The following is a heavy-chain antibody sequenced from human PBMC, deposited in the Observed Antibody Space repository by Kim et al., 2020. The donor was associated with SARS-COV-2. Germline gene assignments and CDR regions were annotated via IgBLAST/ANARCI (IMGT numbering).Heavy chain of an antibody. CDR1: GYSFTSYW. D-gene: IGHD3-3*01. CDR3: ARSASSYDFWSGYYTGYFDY. CDR2: IDPSDSYT. Sequence: GESLKISCKGSGYSFTSYWISWVRQMPGKGLEWMGRIDPSDSYTNYSPSFQGHVTISADKSISTAYLQWSSLKASDTAMYYCARSASSYDFWSGYYTGYFDYWGQGTLVTVSS. J-gene: IGHJ4*02. V-gene: IGHV5-10-1*01.